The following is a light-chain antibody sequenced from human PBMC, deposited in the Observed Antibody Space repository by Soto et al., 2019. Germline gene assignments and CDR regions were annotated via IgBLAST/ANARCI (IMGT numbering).Light chain of an antibody. J-gene: IGKJ1*01. CDR3: QQYYRPWT. Sequence: DIVMTQSPDSLAVSLGERATINCKSSQSVLYSSNNKNYLAWYQQKPGQPPKLLIYWASTRESGVPDRFSGRGAGTDFTLTISSLQAEDVAVYYCQQYYRPWTFGQGTKWEIK. CDR2: WAS. CDR1: QSVLYSSNNKNY. V-gene: IGKV4-1*01.